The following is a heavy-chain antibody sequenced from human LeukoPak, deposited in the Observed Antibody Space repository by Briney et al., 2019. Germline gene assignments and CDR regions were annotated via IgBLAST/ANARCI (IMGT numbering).Heavy chain of an antibody. CDR3: ARGGPYSTSGYENRRFDY. V-gene: IGHV3-11*04. J-gene: IGHJ4*02. D-gene: IGHD2-21*01. Sequence: AGGSLRLSCAASGFTFSDYYMSWIRQAPGKGLEWVSYISRSSSTIYYADSMKGRFTISRDDVGYSLFLEIVSLRAEDTAVYYCARGGPYSTSGYENRRFDYWGQGTLATVSS. CDR1: GFTFSDYY. CDR2: ISRSSSTI.